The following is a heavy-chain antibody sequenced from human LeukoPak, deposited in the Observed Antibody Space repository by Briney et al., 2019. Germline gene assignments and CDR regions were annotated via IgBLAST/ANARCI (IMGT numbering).Heavy chain of an antibody. J-gene: IGHJ4*02. D-gene: IGHD6-13*01. CDR3: ARSGSISWYFERYFDY. CDR1: GFTFSSYG. V-gene: IGHV3-64*01. Sequence: GGSLRLSCAASGFTFSSYGMSWVRQAPGKGLEWVSAISSNGGSTYYANSVKGRFTISRDNSKNTLYLQMGSLRAEDMAVYYCARSGSISWYFERYFDYWGQGTLVTVSS. CDR2: ISSNGGST.